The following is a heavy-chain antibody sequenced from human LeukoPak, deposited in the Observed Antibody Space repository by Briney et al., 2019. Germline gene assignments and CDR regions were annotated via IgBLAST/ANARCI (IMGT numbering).Heavy chain of an antibody. Sequence: ASVKVSCKASGGTFSSYAISWVRQAPGQGLEWMGGIIPIFGTANYAQKFQGRVTITADESTSTAYMELSSLRSEDTAVYYCARDFFPPYYGSGIDENFDYWGQGTLVTVSS. CDR1: GGTFSSYA. CDR2: IIPIFGTA. J-gene: IGHJ4*02. CDR3: ARDFFPPYYGSGIDENFDY. V-gene: IGHV1-69*13. D-gene: IGHD3-10*01.